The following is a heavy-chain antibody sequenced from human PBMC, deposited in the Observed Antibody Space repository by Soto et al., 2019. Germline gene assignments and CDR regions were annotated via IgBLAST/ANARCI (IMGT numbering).Heavy chain of an antibody. CDR1: GYTFTTYG. D-gene: IGHD1-1*01. Sequence: QVHLVQSGAEVKKPGASVKVSCTGSGYTFTTYGITWVRQAPGQGLEWMGWISAHNGNTNYAQKLQGRVTVTRDTSTSTAYMELRSLSSADTAVYYCARGRYGDYWGQGALVTVSS. CDR3: ARGRYGDY. CDR2: ISAHNGNT. V-gene: IGHV1-18*01. J-gene: IGHJ4*02.